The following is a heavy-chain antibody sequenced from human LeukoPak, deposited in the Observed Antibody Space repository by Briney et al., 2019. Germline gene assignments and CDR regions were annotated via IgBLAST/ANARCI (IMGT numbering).Heavy chain of an antibody. Sequence: PGRSLRLSCAASGFTFSSYAMDWVRQAPGKGLEWVAVISYDGSNKYYADSVYGRFTISRDNAKNSLYLQMNSLRAEDTAVYYCAREGESYPDLDYWGQGTLVTVSS. CDR2: ISYDGSNK. CDR3: AREGESYPDLDY. J-gene: IGHJ4*02. D-gene: IGHD3-10*01. V-gene: IGHV3-30*04. CDR1: GFTFSSYA.